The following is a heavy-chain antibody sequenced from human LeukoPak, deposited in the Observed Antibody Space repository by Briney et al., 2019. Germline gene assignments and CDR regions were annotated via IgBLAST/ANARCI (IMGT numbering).Heavy chain of an antibody. CDR2: IYSSGSA. J-gene: IGHJ4*01. CDR3: ARHRDYYDT. D-gene: IGHD3-22*01. CDR1: GSSINNNF. Sequence: SETLSLTCTVSGSSINNNFWTWIRQPPGKGLEWIGYIYSSGSANYNPSIKSRVIISGDTSKNQISLKLTSVTAADTAVYLCARHRDYYDTWGRGTLVTVSS. V-gene: IGHV4-59*08.